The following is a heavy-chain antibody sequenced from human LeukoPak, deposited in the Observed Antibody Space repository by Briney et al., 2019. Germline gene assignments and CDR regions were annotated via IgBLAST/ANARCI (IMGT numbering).Heavy chain of an antibody. D-gene: IGHD3-10*01. CDR2: IYSGDNT. CDR3: ARSSITLVRGAFDI. CDR1: GFTFSSYW. V-gene: IGHV3-66*01. Sequence: PGGSLRLSCAGSGFTFSSYWMSWVRQAPGKGLEWVSVIYSGDNTKYLDSVKGRFTISRDNSKNTLYLQMTSLRAEDTAVYYCARSSITLVRGAFDIWGQGTTVSVSS. J-gene: IGHJ3*02.